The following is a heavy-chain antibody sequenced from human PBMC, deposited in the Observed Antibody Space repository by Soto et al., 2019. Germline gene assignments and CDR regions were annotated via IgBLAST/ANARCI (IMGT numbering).Heavy chain of an antibody. CDR2: MHTSGST. CDR1: GGSIRGYY. V-gene: IGHV4-4*07. Sequence: PSETLSLTCSVSGGSIRGYYWSWIRQSAGMGPEWIGRMHTSGSTNYNPSLKSRVTFSVDMSKNQISLKLTSVTAADTALYYCVRASMPKAHFDSWGQGTLVPVSS. CDR3: VRASMPKAHFDS. J-gene: IGHJ4*02. D-gene: IGHD2-2*01.